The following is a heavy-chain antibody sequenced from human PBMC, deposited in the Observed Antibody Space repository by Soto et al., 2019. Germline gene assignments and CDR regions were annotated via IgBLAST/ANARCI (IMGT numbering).Heavy chain of an antibody. CDR1: GGSISSGGYY. J-gene: IGHJ6*03. V-gene: IGHV4-31*03. CDR2: IYYSGST. CDR3: ARTYYDFWSARYYMDV. Sequence: SETLSLTCTVSGGSISSGGYYWSWIRQHPGKGLEWIGYIYYSGSTYYNPSLKSRVTISVDTSKNQFSLKLSSVTAADTAVYYCARTYYDFWSARYYMDVWGKGTTVTVS. D-gene: IGHD3-3*01.